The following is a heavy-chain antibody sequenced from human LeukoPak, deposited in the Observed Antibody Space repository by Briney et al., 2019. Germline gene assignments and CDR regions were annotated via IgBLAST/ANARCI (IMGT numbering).Heavy chain of an antibody. Sequence: GGSPRLSCAASGFTFSSYSMNWVRQAPGKGLEWVSSISSSSSYIYYADSVKGRFTISRDNAKNSLYLQMNSLRAEDTAVYYCASPTREYQLLSVYWGQGTLVTVSS. J-gene: IGHJ4*02. D-gene: IGHD2-2*01. CDR1: GFTFSSYS. V-gene: IGHV3-21*01. CDR2: ISSSSSYI. CDR3: ASPTREYQLLSVY.